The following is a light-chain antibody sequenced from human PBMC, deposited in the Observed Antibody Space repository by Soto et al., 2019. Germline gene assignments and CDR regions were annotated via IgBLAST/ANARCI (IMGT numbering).Light chain of an antibody. CDR3: QQYYSTLPYT. CDR1: QSVLYSSNNKNY. V-gene: IGKV4-1*01. J-gene: IGKJ2*01. Sequence: DIVMTQSPDSLAVSLGERATINCKSSQSVLYSSNNKNYLAWYQQKPGQPPKLLIYWASTRESGVPDRFSGIGSVTDYTLTISSLQAEDVAVYYCQQYYSTLPYTFGQGTKLEIK. CDR2: WAS.